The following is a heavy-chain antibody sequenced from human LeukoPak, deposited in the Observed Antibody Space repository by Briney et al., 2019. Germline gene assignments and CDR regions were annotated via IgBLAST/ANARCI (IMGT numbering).Heavy chain of an antibody. CDR2: ISWNSGSI. CDR3: ARDATDDYVWGSYSRGAFDI. J-gene: IGHJ3*02. CDR1: GFTFDDYG. D-gene: IGHD3-16*01. Sequence: GGSLRLSCAASGFTFDDYGMHWVRQAPGKGLEWVSGISWNSGSIDYADSMKGRFTISRDNAKNSLYLQMNSLRAEDTALYYCARDATDDYVWGSYSRGAFDIWGQGTMVTVSS. V-gene: IGHV3-9*01.